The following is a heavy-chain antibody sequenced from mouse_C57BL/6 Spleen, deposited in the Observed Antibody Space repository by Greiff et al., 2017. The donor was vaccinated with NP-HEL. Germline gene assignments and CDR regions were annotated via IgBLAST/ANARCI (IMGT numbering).Heavy chain of an antibody. CDR2: IDPANGNT. Sequence: VQLQQSVAELVRPGASVKLSCTASGFNIKNTYMHWVKQRPEQGLEWIGRIDPANGNTKYAPKFQGKATITADTSSNTAYRQLSRLTSEDTAIYYCAKDSAGYEAWFAYWGQGTLVTVSA. D-gene: IGHD3-2*02. CDR1: GFNIKNTY. J-gene: IGHJ3*01. V-gene: IGHV14-3*01. CDR3: AKDSAGYEAWFAY.